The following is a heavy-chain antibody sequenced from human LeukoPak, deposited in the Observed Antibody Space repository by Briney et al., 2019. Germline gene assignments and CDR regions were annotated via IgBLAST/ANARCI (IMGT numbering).Heavy chain of an antibody. Sequence: PSETLSLTCIVSGGSISSNYWSWIRQPAGKGLEWIGRLYTSGGTNYNPSLKSRVTMSLDTSKNQFSLKLTSVTAADTAMYYCARQREYSSSALAGFDPWGQGTLVTVSS. D-gene: IGHD6-6*01. CDR2: LYTSGGT. V-gene: IGHV4-4*07. J-gene: IGHJ5*02. CDR3: ARQREYSSSALAGFDP. CDR1: GGSISSNY.